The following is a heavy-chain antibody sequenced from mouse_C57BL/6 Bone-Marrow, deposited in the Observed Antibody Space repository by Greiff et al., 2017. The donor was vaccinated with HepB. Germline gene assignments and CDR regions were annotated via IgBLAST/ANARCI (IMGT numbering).Heavy chain of an antibody. Sequence: QVHVKQPGAELVKPGASVKLSCKASGYTFTSYWMQWVKQRPGQGLEWIGEIDPSDSYTNYNQKFKGKATLTVDTSSSTAYMQLSSLTSEDSAVYYCARSGGSSPYAMDYWGQGTSVTVSS. J-gene: IGHJ4*01. CDR2: IDPSDSYT. CDR1: GYTFTSYW. V-gene: IGHV1-50*01. CDR3: ARSGGSSPYAMDY. D-gene: IGHD1-1*01.